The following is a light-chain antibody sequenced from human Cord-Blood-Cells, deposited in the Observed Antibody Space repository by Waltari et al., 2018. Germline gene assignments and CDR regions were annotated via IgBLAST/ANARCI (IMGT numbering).Light chain of an antibody. CDR2: RQN. Sequence: QSVLTQPPSASGTPGQRVTISCSGPSSNPGSNNVYWYQQLRGTAPKLLLYRQNQRPSGVPGRCSGSKSDTSASLAISGLRSEDEAEYYCAAWDDSLSGWVFGGGAKLTVL. CDR1: SSNPGSNN. CDR3: AAWDDSLSGWV. J-gene: IGLJ3*02. V-gene: IGLV1-47*01.